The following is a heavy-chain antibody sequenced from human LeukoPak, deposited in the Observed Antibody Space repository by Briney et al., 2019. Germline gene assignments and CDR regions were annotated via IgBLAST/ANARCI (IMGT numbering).Heavy chain of an antibody. J-gene: IGHJ3*02. V-gene: IGHV4-31*11. Sequence: SETLSLTCAVSGGSISSGGYSWSWIRQPPGMGLEWIGYIYYSGSTYYNPSLKSRVTISVGTSKNQFSLKLSSVTAADTAVYYCAREGVLGAFDIWGQGTMVTVSS. CDR3: AREGVLGAFDI. D-gene: IGHD3-3*02. CDR2: IYYSGST. CDR1: GGSISSGGYS.